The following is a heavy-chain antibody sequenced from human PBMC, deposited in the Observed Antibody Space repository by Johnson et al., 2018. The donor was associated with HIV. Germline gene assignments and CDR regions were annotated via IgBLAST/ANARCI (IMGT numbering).Heavy chain of an antibody. CDR2: IRYDGSNK. V-gene: IGHV3-30*02. CDR3: ARDAHMVRGVGDAFDI. J-gene: IGHJ3*02. CDR1: FSFSSYG. D-gene: IGHD3-10*01. Sequence: QVQLMESGGGLVQPGGSLRLSCRFSFSSYGMHWVRQAPGKGLEWVAFIRYDGSNKYYADSVKGRFTMSRDNSKNTLYLQMNSLRAEDTALYYCARDAHMVRGVGDAFDIWGQGTMVTVSS.